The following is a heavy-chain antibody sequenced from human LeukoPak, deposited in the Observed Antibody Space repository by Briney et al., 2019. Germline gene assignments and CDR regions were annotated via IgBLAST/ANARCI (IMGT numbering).Heavy chain of an antibody. CDR2: IGSSSSYI. D-gene: IGHD3-9*01. J-gene: IGHJ1*01. CDR3: ATKKTVLRYFDWLSSAEYFQH. CDR1: GFTFSSYS. Sequence: GGSLRLSCAASGFTFSSYSMNWVRQAPGKGLEWVSSIGSSSSYIYYADSVKGRFTISRDNAKNSLYLQMNSLRAEDTAVYYCATKKTVLRYFDWLSSAEYFQHWGQGTLVTVSS. V-gene: IGHV3-21*01.